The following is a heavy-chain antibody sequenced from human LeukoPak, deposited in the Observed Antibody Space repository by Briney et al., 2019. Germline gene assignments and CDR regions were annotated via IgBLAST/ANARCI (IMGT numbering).Heavy chain of an antibody. CDR3: ANHRYCSGGSCYSGILWFDP. CDR2: IYYSWTTNT. V-gene: IGHV4-59*12. J-gene: IGHJ5*02. CDR1: GDSISNSY. D-gene: IGHD2-15*01. Sequence: SETLSLTCTVSGDSISNSYWTWIRQPPGKGLEWIGYIYYSWTTNTNYNPSLKSRATISVDTSKNQFSLKLSSVTAADTAVYYCANHRYCSGGSCYSGILWFDPWGQGTLVTVSS.